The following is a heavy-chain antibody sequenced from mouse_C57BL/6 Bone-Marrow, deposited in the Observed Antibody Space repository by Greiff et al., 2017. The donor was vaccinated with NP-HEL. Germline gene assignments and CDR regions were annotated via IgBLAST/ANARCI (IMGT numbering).Heavy chain of an antibody. V-gene: IGHV2-9*01. CDR2: IWGGGST. J-gene: IGHJ4*01. CDR1: GFSLTSYG. D-gene: IGHD2-3*01. Sequence: VKVVESGPGLVAPSQSLSITCTVSGFSLTSYGVDWVRQPPGKGLEWLGVIWGGGSTNYNSALMSRLSISKDNSKSQVFLKMNSLQTDDTAMYYCAKIYDGPGGAMDYWGKGTSVTVAS. CDR3: AKIYDGPGGAMDY.